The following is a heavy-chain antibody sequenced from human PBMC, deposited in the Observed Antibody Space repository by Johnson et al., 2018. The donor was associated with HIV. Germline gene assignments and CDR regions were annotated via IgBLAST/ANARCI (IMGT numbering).Heavy chain of an antibody. Sequence: QEKLVESGGGVVQPGGSLRLSCAASGFTFSSYGMHWVRQAPGKGLEWVAFIRYDGSSTSYADSVKGRFTISRDNAKNTLYLQMDSLGAEDTAVYYCAIVQLLADDVFNIWGQGTMVTVSS. J-gene: IGHJ3*02. D-gene: IGHD3-10*01. CDR3: AIVQLLADDVFNI. CDR2: IRYDGSST. CDR1: GFTFSSYG. V-gene: IGHV3-30*02.